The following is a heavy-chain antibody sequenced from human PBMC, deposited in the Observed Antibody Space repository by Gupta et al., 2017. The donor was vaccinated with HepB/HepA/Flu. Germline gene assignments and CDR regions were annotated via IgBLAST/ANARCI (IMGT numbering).Heavy chain of an antibody. CDR1: GFPFSSYE. J-gene: IGHJ4*02. D-gene: IGHD2-15*01. CDR2: ISSSGSNI. CDR3: GRGPLDRRGWSDY. Sequence: EVQLVASGGGLVQPGGSLRLPCAAPGFPFSSYEMNWVRQAPGKGLEWVSYISSSGSNIYDADSVKGRFTISRDNSLNSLYLQMQSMREEYAAVGYGGRGPLDRRGWSDYWGQGTLVNVSS. V-gene: IGHV3-48*03.